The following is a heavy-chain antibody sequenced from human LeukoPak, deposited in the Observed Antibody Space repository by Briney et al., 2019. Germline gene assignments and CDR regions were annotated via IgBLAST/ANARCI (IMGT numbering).Heavy chain of an antibody. D-gene: IGHD3-10*01. CDR2: IYYSGST. CDR1: GGSISSYY. V-gene: IGHV4-59*12. Sequence: SETLSLTCTVSGGSISSYYWSWIRQPPGKGLEWIGYIYYSGSTNYNSSLKSRVTMSLDTSKSQFSLRLSSVTAADTAVYYCARGLRGSFDYWGQGTLVTVSS. CDR3: ARGLRGSFDY. J-gene: IGHJ4*02.